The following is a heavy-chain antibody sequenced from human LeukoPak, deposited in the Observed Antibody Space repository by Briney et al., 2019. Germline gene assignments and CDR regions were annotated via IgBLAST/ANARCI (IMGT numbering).Heavy chain of an antibody. CDR2: ISSSGSTI. CDR1: GFTFSSYW. CDR3: ARDSSLTGDRRWFDP. V-gene: IGHV3-48*04. D-gene: IGHD7-27*01. J-gene: IGHJ5*02. Sequence: GGSLRLSCAASGFTFSSYWMSWVRQPPGKGLEWVSYISSSGSTIYYADSVKGRFTISRDNAKNSLYLQMNSLRAEDTAVYYCARDSSLTGDRRWFDPWGQGTLVTVSS.